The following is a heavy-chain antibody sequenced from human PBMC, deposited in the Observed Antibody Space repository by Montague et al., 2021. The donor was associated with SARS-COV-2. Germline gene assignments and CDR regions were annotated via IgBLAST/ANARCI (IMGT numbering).Heavy chain of an antibody. CDR3: ARADRRSPHTAHLYYDKGIDP. D-gene: IGHD3-16*01. V-gene: IGHV4-59*01. Sequence: SETLSLTCTVSGDSISTSYCDWIRQPQGKGLEWIGNIYNSGRTSNNSSLKSRVTISVAMSKNQVSLNLSSVTAAATAVYFCARADRRSPHTAHLYYDKGIDPWGQGTTVTVSS. CDR2: IYNSGRT. J-gene: IGHJ5*02. CDR1: GDSISTSY.